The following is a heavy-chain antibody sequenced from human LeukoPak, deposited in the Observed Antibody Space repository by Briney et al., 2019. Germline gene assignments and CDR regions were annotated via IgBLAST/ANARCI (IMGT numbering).Heavy chain of an antibody. CDR1: GFTFSSYA. CDR2: ISYDGSNK. CDR3: AKVYYSDSSAYYPYYFDY. V-gene: IGHV3-30-3*01. J-gene: IGHJ4*02. D-gene: IGHD3-22*01. Sequence: GGSLRLSCAASGFTFSSYAMHWVRQAPGKGLEWVAVISYDGSNKYYADSVKGRFTISRDNSKNTLYLQMNSLRAEDTAVYYCAKVYYSDSSAYYPYYFDYWGQGTLVTVSS.